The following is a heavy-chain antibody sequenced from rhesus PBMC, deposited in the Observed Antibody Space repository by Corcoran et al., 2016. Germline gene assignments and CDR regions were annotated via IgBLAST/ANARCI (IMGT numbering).Heavy chain of an antibody. V-gene: IGHV2-174*01. CDR1: GFSISTSGMG. J-gene: IGHJ4*01. D-gene: IGHD6-25*01. Sequence: QVTLKESGPALVKPTQTLTLTCTFSGFSISTSGMGVGWIRQPPGQALEWLALIYWDDDKYYSTTLKSRRTISNDTSKNQVVLTMTNMDPVDTATYYCARITLRQLSVGYWGQGVLVTVSS. CDR2: IYWDDDK. CDR3: ARITLRQLSVGY.